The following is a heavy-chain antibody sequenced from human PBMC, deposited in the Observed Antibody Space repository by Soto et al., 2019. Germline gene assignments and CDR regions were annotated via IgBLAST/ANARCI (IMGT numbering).Heavy chain of an antibody. CDR3: ARSLGNYDFWSGYYAPKHFDY. V-gene: IGHV5-51*01. CDR2: VYPGDSDT. Sequence: PGESLKISCKGSGYSFTSYWIGWVRQMPGKGLEWMGIVYPGDSDTRYSPSFQGQVTISADKSISTAYLQWSSLKASDTAMYYCARSLGNYDFWSGYYAPKHFDYWGQGTLVPVSS. CDR1: GYSFTSYW. J-gene: IGHJ4*02. D-gene: IGHD3-3*01.